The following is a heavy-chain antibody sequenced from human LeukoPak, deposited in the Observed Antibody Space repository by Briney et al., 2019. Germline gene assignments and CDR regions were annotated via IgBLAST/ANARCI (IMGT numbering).Heavy chain of an antibody. Sequence: QPGGSLRLXCAASGFTFSSYAMSWVRQAPGKGLEWVSYIGIRSSDTYYADSVKGRSTISRDNARNSLYLQMNTLRAEDTAIYYCARDHVWAFDIWGQGTMVTVSS. D-gene: IGHD3-16*01. CDR3: ARDHVWAFDI. J-gene: IGHJ3*02. V-gene: IGHV3-48*04. CDR2: IGIRSSDT. CDR1: GFTFSSYA.